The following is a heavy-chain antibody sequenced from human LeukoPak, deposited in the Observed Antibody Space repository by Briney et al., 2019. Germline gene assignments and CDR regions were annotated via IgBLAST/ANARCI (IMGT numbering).Heavy chain of an antibody. CDR1: GYTLTELS. V-gene: IGHV1-24*01. CDR2: FDPEDGET. CDR3: ARDSSEGATEYYYYYYMDV. D-gene: IGHD1-26*01. J-gene: IGHJ6*03. Sequence: EASVKVSCKVSGYTLTELSMHWVRQAPGKGLEWMGGFDPEDGETIYAQKFQGRVTMTEDTSTDTAYMELSSLRSEDTAVYYCARDSSEGATEYYYYYYMDVWGKGTTVTISS.